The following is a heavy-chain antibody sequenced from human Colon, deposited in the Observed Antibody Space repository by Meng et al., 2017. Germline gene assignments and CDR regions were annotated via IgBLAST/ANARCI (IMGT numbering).Heavy chain of an antibody. Sequence: SCAASGFAFSSFTMNWVRQAPGKGLEWVSSISSRSNYIYYADSLKGRFAISRDNAKNSVYLQINTLTAEDTGVYYCAREGGSSWYWGQGTLVTVSS. CDR1: GFAFSSFT. CDR2: ISSRSNYI. D-gene: IGHD6-13*01. J-gene: IGHJ4*02. CDR3: AREGGSSWY. V-gene: IGHV3-21*01.